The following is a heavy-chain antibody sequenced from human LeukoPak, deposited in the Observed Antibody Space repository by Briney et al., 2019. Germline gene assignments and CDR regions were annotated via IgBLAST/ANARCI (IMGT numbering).Heavy chain of an antibody. Sequence: SETLSLTCTVSGGSISSSSYYWGWIRQPPGKGLEWIGNIYYSGSTYYNPSLKSRVTISVDTSKNQFSLKLSSVTAADTAVYYCARIPYSSSWYGDYWGQGTLVTVSS. CDR1: GGSISSSSYY. CDR3: ARIPYSSSWYGDY. CDR2: IYYSGST. D-gene: IGHD6-13*01. V-gene: IGHV4-39*07. J-gene: IGHJ4*02.